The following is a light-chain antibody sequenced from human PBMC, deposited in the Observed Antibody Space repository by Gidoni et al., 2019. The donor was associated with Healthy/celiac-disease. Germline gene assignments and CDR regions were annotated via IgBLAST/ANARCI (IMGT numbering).Light chain of an antibody. Sequence: EIVLTQSPATLSLSPGERATLPCRASQSVSSYLAWYQQKPGQAPRLLIYDASNRATGIPAQVQPDFTLTISSLEPEDFAVYYCQQRSNWPLTFGGGTKVEIK. V-gene: IGKV3-11*01. CDR1: QSVSSY. CDR3: QQRSNWPLT. J-gene: IGKJ4*01. CDR2: DAS.